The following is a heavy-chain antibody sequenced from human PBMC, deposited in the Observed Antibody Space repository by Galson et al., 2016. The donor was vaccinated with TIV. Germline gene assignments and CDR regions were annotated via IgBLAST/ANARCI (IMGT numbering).Heavy chain of an antibody. CDR1: GLSVSINY. CDR2: ISDGGST. J-gene: IGHJ6*01. CDR3: ARDRMVDATHYYYYY. D-gene: IGHD2-8*01. Sequence: SLRLSCAASGLSVSINYMTWVRQAPGKGLEWVSLISDGGSTYYSDSVKGRLTISRDNSKNTLYLQLNSLRVEDTALYFCARDRMVDATHYYYYY. V-gene: IGHV3-66*02.